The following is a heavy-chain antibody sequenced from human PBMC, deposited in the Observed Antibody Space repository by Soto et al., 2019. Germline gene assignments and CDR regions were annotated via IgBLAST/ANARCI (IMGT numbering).Heavy chain of an antibody. D-gene: IGHD2-2*01. CDR2: IYYSGST. V-gene: IGHV4-31*03. Sequence: QVQLQESGPGLVKPSQTLSLTCTVSGGSISSGGYYWSWIRQHPGKGLEWIGYIYYSGSTYYNPSLKSRVTLSVDTSKNQFSLKLSSVTAADTAVYYCARVEGGQYCSSTSCYSLDPWGQGTLVTVSS. CDR1: GGSISSGGYY. CDR3: ARVEGGQYCSSTSCYSLDP. J-gene: IGHJ5*02.